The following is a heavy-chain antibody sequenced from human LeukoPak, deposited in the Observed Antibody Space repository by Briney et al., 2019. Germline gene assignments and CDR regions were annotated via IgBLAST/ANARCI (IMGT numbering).Heavy chain of an antibody. CDR1: GGSISSYY. J-gene: IGHJ5*02. Sequence: SETLSLTCTVSGGSISSYYWGWIRQPPGKGLEWIGSIYYSGSTYYNPSLKSRVTISVDTSKNQFSLKLSSVTAADTAVYYCARQDSSSNWFDPWGQGTLVTVSS. V-gene: IGHV4-39*01. CDR2: IYYSGST. D-gene: IGHD6-6*01. CDR3: ARQDSSSNWFDP.